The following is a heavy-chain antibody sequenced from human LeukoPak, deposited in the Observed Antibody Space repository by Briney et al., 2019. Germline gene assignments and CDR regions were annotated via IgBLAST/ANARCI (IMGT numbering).Heavy chain of an antibody. V-gene: IGHV1-46*01. CDR1: GYTFSNYY. D-gene: IGHD3-22*01. CDR2: ISTSGGST. J-gene: IGHJ3*02. Sequence: ASVKVSCKASGYTFSNYYMHWVRQAPGQGLEWMGIISTSGGSTSYEQKFQGRVTMTRDTSTSTVYMEMSSLTSEDTAVYYCARGTYYYDSSGSGAFDIWGQGTMVTVSS. CDR3: ARGTYYYDSSGSGAFDI.